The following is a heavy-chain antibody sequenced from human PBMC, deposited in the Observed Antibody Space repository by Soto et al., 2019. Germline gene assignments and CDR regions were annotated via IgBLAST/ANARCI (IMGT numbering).Heavy chain of an antibody. CDR1: GFTFSSYA. CDR2: ISGSGGST. D-gene: IGHD3-10*01. CDR3: AKFAGRGTMVRGDDAFDI. Sequence: TGGSLRLSCAASGFTFSSYAMSWVRQAPGKGLEWVSAISGSGGSTYYADSVKGRFTISRDNSKNTLYLQMNSLRAEDTAVYYCAKFAGRGTMVRGDDAFDIWGQGTMVTVSS. J-gene: IGHJ3*02. V-gene: IGHV3-23*01.